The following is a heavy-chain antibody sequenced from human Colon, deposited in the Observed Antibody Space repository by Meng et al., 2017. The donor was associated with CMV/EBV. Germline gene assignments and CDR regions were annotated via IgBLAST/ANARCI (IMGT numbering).Heavy chain of an antibody. V-gene: IGHV1-18*01. CDR1: GYTFTSYG. D-gene: IGHD3-16*01. Sequence: ASVKVSCKASGYTFTSYGISWVRQAPGQGLEWMGWISAYNGNTYHAQKLQGRVTMTTDTSTKTAYMDLRSLRSDDTAVYYCARETRRRDGDYYYAMDVWGQGTTVTVSS. J-gene: IGHJ6*02. CDR2: ISAYNGNT. CDR3: ARETRRRDGDYYYAMDV.